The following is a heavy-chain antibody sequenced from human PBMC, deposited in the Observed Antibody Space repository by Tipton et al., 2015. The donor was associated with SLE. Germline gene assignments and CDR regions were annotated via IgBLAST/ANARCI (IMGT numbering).Heavy chain of an antibody. CDR1: GGSISSYY. J-gene: IGHJ3*02. Sequence: TLSLTCTVSGGSISSYYWSWIRQPPGKGLEWIGEINHSGSTNYNPSLKSRVTISVDTSKNQFSLKLSSVTAADTAVYYCARALFLRPRAFDIWGQGTMVTVSS. D-gene: IGHD2/OR15-2a*01. CDR2: INHSGST. CDR3: ARALFLRPRAFDI. V-gene: IGHV4-34*01.